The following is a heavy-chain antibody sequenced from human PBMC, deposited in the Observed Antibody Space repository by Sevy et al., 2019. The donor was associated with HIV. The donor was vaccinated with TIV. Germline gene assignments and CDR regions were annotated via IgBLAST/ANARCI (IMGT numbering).Heavy chain of an antibody. CDR1: GGSFSGYY. V-gene: IGHV4-34*01. CDR2: INHSGST. CDR3: ATGLAVEGFDP. J-gene: IGHJ5*02. D-gene: IGHD6-19*01. Sequence: SETLSLTCAVYGGSFSGYYWSWIRQPPGKGLEWIGEINHSGSTNYNPSLKSRVTISVDTSKNQFSLKLSSVTAADTAVYYCATGLAVEGFDPWAREPWSPSPQ.